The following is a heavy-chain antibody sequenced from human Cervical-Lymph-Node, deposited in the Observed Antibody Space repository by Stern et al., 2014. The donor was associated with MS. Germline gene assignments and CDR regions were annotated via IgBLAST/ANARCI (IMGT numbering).Heavy chain of an antibody. D-gene: IGHD1-26*01. Sequence: VKMVESGGGVVQPGRSLRLSCAASGFVFRRYALHWVRQAPGKGLVWVALISYDGRDKYYTYSVKGRFTVSRDNSNNTVDLEMNSLRLEDTAVYYCAKGGSGSYLDWGQGSLVTVSS. CDR2: ISYDGRDK. CDR1: GFVFRRYA. CDR3: AKGGSGSYLD. V-gene: IGHV3-30*04. J-gene: IGHJ4*02.